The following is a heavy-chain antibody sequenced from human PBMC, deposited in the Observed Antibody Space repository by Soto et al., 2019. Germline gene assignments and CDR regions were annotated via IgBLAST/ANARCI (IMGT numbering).Heavy chain of an antibody. Sequence: QVQLVESGGGVVQPGRSLRLSCAASGFTFSSYAMHWVRQAPGKGLEWVAVISYDGSNKYYADSVKGRFTISRDNSKNTLYLQMNSLRAEDTVVYYCARDTHYYDSSGYSHWGQGTLVTVSS. CDR1: GFTFSSYA. CDR2: ISYDGSNK. CDR3: ARDTHYYDSSGYSH. D-gene: IGHD3-22*01. J-gene: IGHJ4*02. V-gene: IGHV3-30-3*01.